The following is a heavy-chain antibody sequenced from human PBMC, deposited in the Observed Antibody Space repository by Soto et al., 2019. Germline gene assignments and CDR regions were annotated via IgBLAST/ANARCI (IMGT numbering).Heavy chain of an antibody. Sequence: GGSLRLSCAASGFTFSSYGMHWVRQAPGKGLEWVAVIWYDGSNKYYADSVKGRFTISRDNSKNTLYLQMNSLRAEDTAVYYCARELIAGYYFDYWGQGTLVTVSS. CDR2: IWYDGSNK. CDR3: ARELIAGYYFDY. J-gene: IGHJ4*02. V-gene: IGHV3-33*01. D-gene: IGHD6-13*01. CDR1: GFTFSSYG.